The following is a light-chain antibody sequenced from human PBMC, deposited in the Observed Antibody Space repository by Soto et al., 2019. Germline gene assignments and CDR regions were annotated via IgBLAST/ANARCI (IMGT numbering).Light chain of an antibody. V-gene: IGKV3-11*01. CDR1: QSVSSY. CDR2: DAS. CDR3: QQRSNWPRT. Sequence: EIVLTQSPATLSLSPGERATLSCRASQSVSSYLAWYQQKPGQAPRLLIYDASNRATGTPDRFSGSGSGTDFTLTISSLEPEDFAAYYCQQRSNWPRTVGQGTKVDIK. J-gene: IGKJ1*01.